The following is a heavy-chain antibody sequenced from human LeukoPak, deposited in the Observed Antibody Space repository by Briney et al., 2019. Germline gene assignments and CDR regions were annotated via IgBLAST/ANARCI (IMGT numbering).Heavy chain of an antibody. Sequence: SVKVSCKASGGTFSSYAISWVRQAPGQGLEWMGGIIPIFGIANYAQEFQGRVTITADKSTSTAYMELSSLRSEDTAVYYCARYVEEYYDSSGYGGYFDYWGQGTLVTVSS. CDR1: GGTFSSYA. CDR3: ARYVEEYYDSSGYGGYFDY. D-gene: IGHD3-22*01. J-gene: IGHJ4*02. CDR2: IIPIFGIA. V-gene: IGHV1-69*10.